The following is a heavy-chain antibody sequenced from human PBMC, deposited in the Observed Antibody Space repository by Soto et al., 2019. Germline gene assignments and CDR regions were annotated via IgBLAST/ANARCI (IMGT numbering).Heavy chain of an antibody. D-gene: IGHD4-4*01. Sequence: QVQLVQSGAEVRKPGSSVQVSCKVSGDTFRSNGISWVRQVPGQGLEWMWGIIPMFGTVTYAHTPQFLGRVPTPADKSTNTAYMELSGTRPEDTTVYYCVRDGVVTGMTTILASWGQGTLVTVSS. CDR1: GDTFRSNG. CDR2: IIPMFGTV. V-gene: IGHV1-69*14. J-gene: IGHJ4*02. CDR3: VRDGVVTGMTTILAS.